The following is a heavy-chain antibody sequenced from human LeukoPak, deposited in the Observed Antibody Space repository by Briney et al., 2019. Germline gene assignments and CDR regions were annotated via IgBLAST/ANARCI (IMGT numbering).Heavy chain of an antibody. CDR1: GGSISSYY. CDR3: ATSATGSNLFTY. Sequence: PSETLSLTCTVSGGSISSYYWSWIRQPPGKGLEWIGYIYYSGSTNYNPSLKSRVTISVDTSKNQFSLKVTSVTAADTAMYYCATSATGSNLFTYWGQGTLVTVSS. V-gene: IGHV4-59*01. D-gene: IGHD1-7*01. CDR2: IYYSGST. J-gene: IGHJ4*02.